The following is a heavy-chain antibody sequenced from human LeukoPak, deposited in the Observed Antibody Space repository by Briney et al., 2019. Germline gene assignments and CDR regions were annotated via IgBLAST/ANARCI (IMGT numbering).Heavy chain of an antibody. J-gene: IGHJ4*02. V-gene: IGHV1-69*05. Sequence: SVKVSCKASGGTFSSYAISWVRQAPGQGLEWMGRIIPTSGTANYAQKFQGRVTITTDESTSTAYMELSSLRSEDTAVYYCARDSGGEQWLVPFDYWGQGTLVTVSS. CDR2: IIPTSGTA. CDR3: ARDSGGEQWLVPFDY. CDR1: GGTFSSYA. D-gene: IGHD6-19*01.